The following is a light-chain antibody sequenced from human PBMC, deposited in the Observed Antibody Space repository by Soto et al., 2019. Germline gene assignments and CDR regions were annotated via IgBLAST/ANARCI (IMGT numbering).Light chain of an antibody. Sequence: QSALTQPPSASGSPGQSVSISCTGTSSDVGGCNYVYWYQQHPGKAPKLMIYDVSKRPSGVPDRFSGSKSGNTASLTVSGLQAEDEADYYCSSYAGSNNVVFGGGTKLTVL. V-gene: IGLV2-8*01. J-gene: IGLJ2*01. CDR1: SSDVGGCNY. CDR2: DVS. CDR3: SSYAGSNNVV.